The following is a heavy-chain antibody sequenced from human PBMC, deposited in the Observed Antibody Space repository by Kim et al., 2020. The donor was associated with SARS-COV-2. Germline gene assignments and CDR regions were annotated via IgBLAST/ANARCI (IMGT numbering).Heavy chain of an antibody. CDR3: ARLSSGTAYGMDV. CDR1: GDSISSSSYY. Sequence: SETLSLTCTVSGDSISSSSYYWGWIRQPPGKGLEWIGSIYYSGSTYYNPSLKSRVTISVDTSKNQFSLKLSSVTAADTAVYYCARLSSGTAYGMDVWGQG. D-gene: IGHD1-1*01. CDR2: IYYSGST. V-gene: IGHV4-39*01. J-gene: IGHJ6*02.